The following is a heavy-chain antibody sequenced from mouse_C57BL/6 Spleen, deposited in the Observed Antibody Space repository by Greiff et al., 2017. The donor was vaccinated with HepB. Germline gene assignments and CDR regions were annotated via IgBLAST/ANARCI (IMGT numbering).Heavy chain of an antibody. CDR2: IDPSDSET. D-gene: IGHD2-4*01. Sequence: VKLQQPGAELVRPGSSVKLSCKASGYTFTSYWMHWVKQRPIQGLEWIGNIDPSDSETHYNQKFKDKATLTVDKSSSTAYMQLSSLTSEDSAVYYCARGGDYDNWYFDVWGTGTTVTVSS. J-gene: IGHJ1*03. CDR1: GYTFTSYW. CDR3: ARGGDYDNWYFDV. V-gene: IGHV1-52*01.